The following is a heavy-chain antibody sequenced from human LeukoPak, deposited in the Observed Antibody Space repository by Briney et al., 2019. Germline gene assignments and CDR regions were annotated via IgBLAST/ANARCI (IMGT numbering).Heavy chain of an antibody. D-gene: IGHD2-15*01. V-gene: IGHV4-39*02. CDR1: SGSISSTSYH. J-gene: IGHJ3*02. CDR2: IYYSGST. CDR3: ARERGYCSGGSCYPHHAFDI. Sequence: SQTLSLTCTVSSGSISSTSYHWGWIRQPPGKGLEWIGSIYYSGSTYHNPSLKSRVTISVDTSKNQFSLKLSSVTAADTAVYFCARERGYCSGGSCYPHHAFDIWGQGTMVTVSS.